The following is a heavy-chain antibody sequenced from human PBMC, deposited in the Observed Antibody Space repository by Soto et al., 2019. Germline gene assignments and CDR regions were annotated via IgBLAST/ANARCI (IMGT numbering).Heavy chain of an antibody. CDR3: ARRKAAAGNWFDP. D-gene: IGHD6-13*01. CDR1: GYSFTIYW. V-gene: IGHV5-51*01. J-gene: IGHJ5*02. Sequence: PGESLKISCKGSGYSFTIYWIGWVRQMPGKGLEWMGIIYPGDSDTRYSPSFQGQVTISADKSISTAYLQWSSLKASDTAMYYCARRKAAAGNWFDPWGQGTLVTVSS. CDR2: IYPGDSDT.